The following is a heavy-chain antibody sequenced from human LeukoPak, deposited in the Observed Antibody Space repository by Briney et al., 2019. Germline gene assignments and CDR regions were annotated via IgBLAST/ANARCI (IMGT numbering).Heavy chain of an antibody. J-gene: IGHJ4*02. Sequence: PGGSLRLSCAASGFTVSSNYMNWVRQAPGKGLEWVSIIYSDDSTYYADSVKGRFTISRDNSKNTLYLQMNSLRAEDTAVYYCAKSLPGYCSGGSCYYDGYWGQGTLVTVSS. D-gene: IGHD2-15*01. CDR1: GFTVSSNY. CDR2: IYSDDST. V-gene: IGHV3-53*01. CDR3: AKSLPGYCSGGSCYYDGY.